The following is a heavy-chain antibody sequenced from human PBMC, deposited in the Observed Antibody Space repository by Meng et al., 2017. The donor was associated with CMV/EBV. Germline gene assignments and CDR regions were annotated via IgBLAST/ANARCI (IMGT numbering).Heavy chain of an antibody. D-gene: IGHD3-10*01. J-gene: IGHJ6*02. V-gene: IGHV4-59*01. Sequence: AVSGVSISSSYWSWVRQLPGKGLEWIGYIYYSGTTNYTPSLKSRVTISVDTSKNQFSLKLSPVTAADTAVYYCARDRRVRGVIGYYYYGMDVWGQGTTVTVSS. CDR3: ARDRRVRGVIGYYYYGMDV. CDR1: GVSISSSY. CDR2: IYYSGTT.